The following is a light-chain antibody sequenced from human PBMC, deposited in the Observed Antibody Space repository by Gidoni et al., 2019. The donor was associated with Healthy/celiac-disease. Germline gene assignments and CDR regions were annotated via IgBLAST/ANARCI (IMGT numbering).Light chain of an antibody. CDR1: QSVSSSY. J-gene: IGKJ3*01. CDR3: QQYGSSPIT. Sequence: IVLTQSPGTLSLSPGERATLSCRASQSVSSSYLAWYQQKPGQAPRLLIYGASSRATGIPDRCSGSGSGTDFTLTISRLEPEDFAVYYCQQYGSSPITFGPGTKVDIK. V-gene: IGKV3-20*01. CDR2: GAS.